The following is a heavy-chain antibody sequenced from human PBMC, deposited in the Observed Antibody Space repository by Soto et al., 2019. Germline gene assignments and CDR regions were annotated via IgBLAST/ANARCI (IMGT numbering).Heavy chain of an antibody. D-gene: IGHD2-21*02. J-gene: IGHJ5*02. Sequence: QVQLVQSGAEVKKPGASVKVSCKASGYTFTSYAMHWVLQAPGQRLEWMGWINAGNGNTKYSQKFQGRVTITRDTSASTAYMELSSLRSEDTAVYYCARGFSGGDADCFDPWGQGTLVTVSS. CDR3: ARGFSGGDADCFDP. V-gene: IGHV1-3*01. CDR2: INAGNGNT. CDR1: GYTFTSYA.